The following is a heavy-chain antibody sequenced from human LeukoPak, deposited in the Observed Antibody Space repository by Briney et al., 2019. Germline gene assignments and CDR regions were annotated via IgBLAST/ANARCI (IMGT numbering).Heavy chain of an antibody. J-gene: IGHJ4*02. D-gene: IGHD1-14*01. CDR2: IYYSGST. CDR1: GGSISSGGYY. Sequence: SETLSLTCTVSGGSISSGGYYWRWIRQHPGKGLEWIGYIYYSGSTYYNPSLKSRVTISVDTSKNQFSLKLSSVTAADTAVYYCARIPNQSKYSIGNYWGQGTLVTVSS. V-gene: IGHV4-31*03. CDR3: ARIPNQSKYSIGNY.